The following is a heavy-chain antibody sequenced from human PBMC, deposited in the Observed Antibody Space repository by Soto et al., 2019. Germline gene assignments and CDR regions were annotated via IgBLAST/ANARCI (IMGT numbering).Heavy chain of an antibody. J-gene: IGHJ4*02. CDR1: GFIFSSYS. CDR3: ARDPYRNYYFDY. V-gene: IGHV3-21*01. Sequence: GGSLRLSCAASGFIFSSYSVNWVRQAPGKGLEWVSSISSSSSYIFYADSVKGRFTISRDNAKNSLYLQMNSLRVEDTAVYYCARDPYRNYYFDYWGQGTLVTVSS. CDR2: ISSSSSYI. D-gene: IGHD4-4*01.